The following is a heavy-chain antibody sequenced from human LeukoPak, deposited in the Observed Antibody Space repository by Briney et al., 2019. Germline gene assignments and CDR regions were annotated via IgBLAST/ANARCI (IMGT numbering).Heavy chain of an antibody. CDR2: MNPNSGGT. V-gene: IGHV1-2*02. CDR3: ARDLGSTIIVGGDAFDL. CDR1: GYTFSDYY. J-gene: IGHJ3*01. Sequence: ASVKVSCKASGYTFSDYYLHWVRQAPGQGLEWMGWMNPNSGGTNYAQKFQGRITMTGDTSTAYLELSRLRSYDTAVYYCARDLGSTIIVGGDAFDLWGQGTMVTVSS. D-gene: IGHD3-22*01.